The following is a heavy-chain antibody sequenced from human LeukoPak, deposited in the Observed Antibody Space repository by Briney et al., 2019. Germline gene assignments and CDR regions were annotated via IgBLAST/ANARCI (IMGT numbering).Heavy chain of an antibody. Sequence: PSGGSLRLSCAASGFTFSSYWMHWVRQAPGKGLVWVSRINSDGSSTSYADSVKGRFTICRDNSKNTLYLQMNSLRAEDTAVYYCARTPTVGATHYFDYWGQGTLVTVSS. V-gene: IGHV3-74*01. J-gene: IGHJ4*02. CDR1: GFTFSSYW. CDR3: ARTPTVGATHYFDY. CDR2: INSDGSST. D-gene: IGHD1-26*01.